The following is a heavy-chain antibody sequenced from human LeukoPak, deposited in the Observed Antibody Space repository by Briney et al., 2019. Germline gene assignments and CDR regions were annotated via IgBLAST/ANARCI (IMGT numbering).Heavy chain of an antibody. J-gene: IGHJ4*02. CDR1: GGSVSSGTYY. D-gene: IGHD5-24*01. V-gene: IGHV4-61*01. CDR3: ARGARAGYNLEPFDY. CDR2: IYYSGST. Sequence: SETLSLTCTVSGGSVSSGTYYWSWIRQPPGKGLEWIGYIYYSGSTKYNPSLKSRVTISVDTSKNQFSLKLSSVTAADTAVYYCARGARAGYNLEPFDYWGQGTLVTVSS.